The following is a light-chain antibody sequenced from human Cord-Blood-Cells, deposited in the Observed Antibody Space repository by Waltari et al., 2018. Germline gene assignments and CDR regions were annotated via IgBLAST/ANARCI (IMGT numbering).Light chain of an antibody. CDR2: DAS. J-gene: IGKJ5*01. CDR3: QQRSNWPIT. Sequence: ETVLTQSPATLSLSPGERATLSCRASQSVSSYLAWYQQKPGQAPRLLIYDASNRATGVPARFSGSGSATDFTLTISSLEPEDFAVYYCQQRSNWPITFGQGTRLEIK. CDR1: QSVSSY. V-gene: IGKV3-11*01.